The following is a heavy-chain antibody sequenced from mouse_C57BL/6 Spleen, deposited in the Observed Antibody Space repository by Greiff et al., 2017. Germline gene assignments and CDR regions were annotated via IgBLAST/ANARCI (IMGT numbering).Heavy chain of an antibody. V-gene: IGHV1-53*01. J-gene: IGHJ3*01. CDR2: INPSNGGT. D-gene: IGHD1-3*01. Sequence: QVQLQQSGAELVKPGASVKLSCKASGYTFTSYWITWVKQRPGQGLEWIGNINPSNGGTNYNEKFKGKATLTEDKSSSTADMQLSSLTSEDSAVYYCAREWGTYAYWGQGTPVTVSA. CDR3: AREWGTYAY. CDR1: GYTFTSYW.